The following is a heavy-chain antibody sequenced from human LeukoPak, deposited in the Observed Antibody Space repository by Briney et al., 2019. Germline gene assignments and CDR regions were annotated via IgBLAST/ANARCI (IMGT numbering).Heavy chain of an antibody. CDR1: GFTFDDYA. V-gene: IGHV3-43D*03. Sequence: GGSLRLSCAASGFTFDDYAMHWVRQAPGKGLEWVSLISWDGGSTYYTDSVKGRFTISRDNSKNSLYLQMNSLRTEDTALYYCAKVKDSSGYYNAFDIWGQGTMVTVSS. CDR2: ISWDGGST. D-gene: IGHD3-22*01. CDR3: AKVKDSSGYYNAFDI. J-gene: IGHJ3*02.